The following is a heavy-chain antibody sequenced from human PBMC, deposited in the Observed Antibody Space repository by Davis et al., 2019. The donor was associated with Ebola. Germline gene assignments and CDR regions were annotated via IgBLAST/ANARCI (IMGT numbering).Heavy chain of an antibody. Sequence: GESLKISCKGSGYSFTTNFWIGWVRQMPGKGLEWMGIIYPGDSDTRYSPSFLGQVTISADKSIKTAFLQWSSLKASDTAMYYCATLRRTITGMDDGFDIWGQGTMVTVSS. J-gene: IGHJ3*02. CDR1: GYSFTTNFW. V-gene: IGHV5-51*01. CDR3: ATLRRTITGMDDGFDI. CDR2: IYPGDSDT. D-gene: IGHD1-20*01.